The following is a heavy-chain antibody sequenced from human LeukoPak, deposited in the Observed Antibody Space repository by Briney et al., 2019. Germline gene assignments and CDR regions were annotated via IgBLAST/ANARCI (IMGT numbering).Heavy chain of an antibody. Sequence: GGSLRLFCAASGFDFGPTWMSWVRQAPEKGLEWVSVIYSGGSTYYADSVKGRFTISRDNSKNTLYLQMNSLRAEDTAVYYCARSNWGGDFDYWGQGTLVTVSS. V-gene: IGHV3-66*01. D-gene: IGHD7-27*01. CDR3: ARSNWGGDFDY. J-gene: IGHJ4*02. CDR1: GFDFGPTW. CDR2: IYSGGST.